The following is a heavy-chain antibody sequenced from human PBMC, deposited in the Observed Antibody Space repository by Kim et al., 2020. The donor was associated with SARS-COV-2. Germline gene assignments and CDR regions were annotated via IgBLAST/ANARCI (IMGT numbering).Heavy chain of an antibody. CDR1: GGSISSSLF. V-gene: IGHV4-39*01. CDR3: AKAQYVSSSHYFAV. D-gene: IGHD6-6*01. J-gene: IGHJ4*02. CDR2: ISQAGNT. Sequence: SETLSLTCNVSGGSISSSLFWSWIRQSPGKGLEWIGTISQAGNTYYGTSFKSRVTISVDTSRDQFSLRLNSVSDTDTAMYFCAKAQYVSSSHYFAVWGQGTLVTVSS.